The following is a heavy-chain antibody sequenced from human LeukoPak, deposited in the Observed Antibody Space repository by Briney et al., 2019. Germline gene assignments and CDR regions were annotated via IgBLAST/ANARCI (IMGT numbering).Heavy chain of an antibody. V-gene: IGHV3-33*01. CDR2: IWYDGSKK. D-gene: IGHD4-17*01. Sequence: PGRSLRLSCAASGFIFSSYGTHWVRQAPGKGLEWVALIWYDGSKKDYVDSVKGRFTISRDNSKNTLNLQMNRLRAEDTAVYYCATMTTVTMDDAFDMWGQGTMVTVSS. J-gene: IGHJ3*02. CDR1: GFIFSSYG. CDR3: ATMTTVTMDDAFDM.